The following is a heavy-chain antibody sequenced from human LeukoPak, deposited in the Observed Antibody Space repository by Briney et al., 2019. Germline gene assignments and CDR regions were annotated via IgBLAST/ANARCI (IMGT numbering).Heavy chain of an antibody. CDR3: ARVVTTKQKWFDP. D-gene: IGHD4-17*01. J-gene: IGHJ5*02. Sequence: SETLSLTCAVSGYSISSGYYWGWIRQPPGKGLEWIGSIYHSGSTYYNPSLKSRVTISVDTSKNQFYLKLSSVTAADTAVYYCARVVTTKQKWFDPWGQGTLVTVSS. V-gene: IGHV4-38-2*01. CDR1: GYSISSGYY. CDR2: IYHSGST.